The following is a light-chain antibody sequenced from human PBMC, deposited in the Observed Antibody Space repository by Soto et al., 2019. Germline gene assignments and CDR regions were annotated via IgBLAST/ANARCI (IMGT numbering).Light chain of an antibody. CDR2: ASS. CDR3: QLYGISPH. J-gene: IGKJ5*01. Sequence: EVVLTQSPATLSLSPGEGATLACKTSQSSGSNFLAWYQHKPGQAPKLLIYASSNRATGIPDRFSGSASGTDFTLTINRLEPEDFAVYYCQLYGISPHFGQGTRLEIK. CDR1: QSSGSNF. V-gene: IGKV3-20*01.